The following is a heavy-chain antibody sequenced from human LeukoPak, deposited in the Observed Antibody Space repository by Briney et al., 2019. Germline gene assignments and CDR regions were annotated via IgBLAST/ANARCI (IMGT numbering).Heavy chain of an antibody. D-gene: IGHD1-26*01. Sequence: GGSLRLSCAASGFTFGSYAMSWVRQAPGKGLQWVSAISGSSGSTYYADSVKGRFTISRDNSKNTLYLQMNSLRAEDTAVYYCAKGQRWELPFDYWGQGTLVTVSS. CDR1: GFTFGSYA. V-gene: IGHV3-23*01. CDR3: AKGQRWELPFDY. CDR2: ISGSSGST. J-gene: IGHJ4*02.